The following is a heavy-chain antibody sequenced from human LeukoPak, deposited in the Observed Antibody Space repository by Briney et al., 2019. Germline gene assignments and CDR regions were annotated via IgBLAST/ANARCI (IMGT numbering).Heavy chain of an antibody. CDR2: IHYSGST. Sequence: SETLSLTCTVSGGSINSSPYYWGWIRQPPGKELEWIGSIHYSGSTSYNPSLKSRVTISGDTSKNQFSLKLSSVTAADTAVYYCARGFRGPNFDYWGQGTLVTISS. CDR1: GGSINSSPYY. CDR3: ARGFRGPNFDY. D-gene: IGHD3-10*01. V-gene: IGHV4-39*07. J-gene: IGHJ4*02.